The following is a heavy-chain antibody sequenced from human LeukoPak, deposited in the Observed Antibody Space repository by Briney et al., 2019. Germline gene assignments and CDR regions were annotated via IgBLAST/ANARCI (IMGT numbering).Heavy chain of an antibody. CDR1: GYTFTGYY. CDR3: ARDPGSYYDSSGTEY. Sequence: ASVKVSCKASGYTFTGYYMHWVRQAPGQGLERMGWINPNSGGTNYAQKLQGRVTMTRDTSISTAYMELSRLRSDDTAVYYCARDPGSYYDSSGTEYWGQGTLVTVSS. J-gene: IGHJ4*02. D-gene: IGHD3-22*01. V-gene: IGHV1-2*02. CDR2: INPNSGGT.